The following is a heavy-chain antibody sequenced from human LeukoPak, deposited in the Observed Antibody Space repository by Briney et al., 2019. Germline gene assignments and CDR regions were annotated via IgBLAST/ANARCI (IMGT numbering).Heavy chain of an antibody. J-gene: IGHJ6*02. CDR3: AKDYTYLVIITSLYGMDV. CDR2: IYSDSNT. D-gene: IGHD3-16*01. Sequence: GGSLRLSCAASGFSVSSSYMSWVRQAPGKGLEWVSVIYSDSNTYYADSVKGRFTISRDNSKNTLYLQMNSLRVGDTAVYYCAKDYTYLVIITSLYGMDVWGQGTTVTVPS. CDR1: GFSVSSSY. V-gene: IGHV3-53*01.